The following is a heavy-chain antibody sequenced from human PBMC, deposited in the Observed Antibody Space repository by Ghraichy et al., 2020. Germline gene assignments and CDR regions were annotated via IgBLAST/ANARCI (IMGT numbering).Heavy chain of an antibody. CDR3: ARDWGAKNWFGP. Sequence: SETRSLICSVSGYSITSAFYWGWIRQSPGKAMEWIGSIGHTGTTYYNPSLKSRVTMSLDTSKNQFSLNVTSVTAADTAVYYCARDWGAKNWFGPWGQGTLITVSS. CDR2: IGHTGTT. CDR1: GYSITSAFY. V-gene: IGHV4-38-2*02. J-gene: IGHJ5*02. D-gene: IGHD3-16*01.